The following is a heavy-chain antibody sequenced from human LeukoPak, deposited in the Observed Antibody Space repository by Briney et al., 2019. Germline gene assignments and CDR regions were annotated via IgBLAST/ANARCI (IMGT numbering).Heavy chain of an antibody. Sequence: SDTLSLTCTVSGGSISSYYWSWIRQPPGKGLEWIGYIYYSGSTNYNPSLKSRVTISVDTSKNQFSLKLSSVTAADTAVYYCARGGPGEAPGYWGQGTLVTVSS. V-gene: IGHV4-59*07. CDR3: ARGGPGEAPGY. CDR2: IYYSGST. J-gene: IGHJ4*02. D-gene: IGHD3-10*01. CDR1: GGSISSYY.